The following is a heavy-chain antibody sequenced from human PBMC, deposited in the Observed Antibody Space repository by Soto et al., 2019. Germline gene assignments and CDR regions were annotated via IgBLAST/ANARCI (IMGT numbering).Heavy chain of an antibody. D-gene: IGHD3-22*01. Sequence: QVQLVQSGAEVKKPGASVKVSCKASGYTFTSYGISWVRQAPGQGLEWMGWISAYNGNTNYAQKLQGRVTMTKDTSTSTDYMELRSLRSDDTPVYYCAMTDKYYYDSSGYYPFFDYWGQGTLVTVSS. CDR2: ISAYNGNT. CDR3: AMTDKYYYDSSGYYPFFDY. CDR1: GYTFTSYG. J-gene: IGHJ4*02. V-gene: IGHV1-18*04.